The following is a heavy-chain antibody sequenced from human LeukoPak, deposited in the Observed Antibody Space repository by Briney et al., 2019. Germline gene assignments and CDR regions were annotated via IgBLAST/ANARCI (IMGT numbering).Heavy chain of an antibody. D-gene: IGHD3-22*01. V-gene: IGHV3-48*04. CDR3: ARDDYDSSTPYYFDY. CDR1: GFMFSSYS. Sequence: GGSLRLSCAASGFMFSSYSINWVRQAPGKGLEWISYISSSSSTIYYADSVKGRFTISRDNVKNSLYLQMNSLRAEDTAVYYCARDDYDSSTPYYFDYWGQGILVTVSS. J-gene: IGHJ4*02. CDR2: ISSSSSTI.